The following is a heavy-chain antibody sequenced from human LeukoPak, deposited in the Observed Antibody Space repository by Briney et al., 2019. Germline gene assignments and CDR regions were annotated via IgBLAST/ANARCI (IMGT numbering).Heavy chain of an antibody. CDR1: GGSISSSNW. J-gene: IGHJ3*02. Sequence: SGTLSLTCAVSGGSISSSNWWSWVRQPPGKGLEWIGEIYHSGSTNYNPSLKSRVTISVDMSRNQFSLKLSSVTAADTAVYYCARGGYCSSTSCSFDIWGQGTMVTVSS. V-gene: IGHV4-4*02. D-gene: IGHD2-2*01. CDR2: IYHSGST. CDR3: ARGGYCSSTSCSFDI.